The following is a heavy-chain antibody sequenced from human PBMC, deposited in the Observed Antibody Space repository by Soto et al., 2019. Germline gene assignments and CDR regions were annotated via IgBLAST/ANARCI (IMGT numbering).Heavy chain of an antibody. J-gene: IGHJ5*02. CDR3: VRDGTKTLRDWFDP. Sequence: QVQLQESGPGLVKPSETLSLTCTVSGASISGYYWSWIRKSAGKGREWIGRIYATGTTDYNPSLNSRVMMSVDTSKKQFSLRLRSVTAADTAVYYCVRDGTKTLRDWFDPWGQGISVTVSS. V-gene: IGHV4-4*07. CDR1: GASISGYY. D-gene: IGHD1-1*01. CDR2: IYATGTT.